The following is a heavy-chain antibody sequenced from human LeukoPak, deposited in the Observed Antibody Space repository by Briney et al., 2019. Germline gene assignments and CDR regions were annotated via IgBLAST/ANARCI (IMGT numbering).Heavy chain of an antibody. CDR2: INPNSGGT. V-gene: IGHV1-2*02. Sequence: ASVKVSCKASGYTFTGYYMHWVRQAPGQGLEWMGWINPNSGGTNYAQKFQGRVTMTRDTSISTAYMELSRLRSDDTAVYYCARVQIAWWTTGTTQASWFDPWGQGTLVTVSS. J-gene: IGHJ5*02. CDR3: ARVQIAWWTTGTTQASWFDP. D-gene: IGHD1-1*01. CDR1: GYTFTGYY.